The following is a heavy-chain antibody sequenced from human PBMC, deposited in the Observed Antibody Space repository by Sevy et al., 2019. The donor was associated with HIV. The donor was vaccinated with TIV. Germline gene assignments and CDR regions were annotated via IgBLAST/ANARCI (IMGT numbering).Heavy chain of an antibody. J-gene: IGHJ6*02. CDR1: GFTFSDYY. CDR3: ARDHVKDGDLGDYYYYAMDV. V-gene: IGHV3-11*01. CDR2: IDSSGTTI. D-gene: IGHD4-17*01. Sequence: GESLRLSCAASGFTFSDYYMSWIRQVPGKGLEWISYIDSSGTTINYADSVKGRFTVSRDNAENSLYLQMNGLRAEDTAVYYCARDHVKDGDLGDYYYYAMDVWGQGTTVTVSS.